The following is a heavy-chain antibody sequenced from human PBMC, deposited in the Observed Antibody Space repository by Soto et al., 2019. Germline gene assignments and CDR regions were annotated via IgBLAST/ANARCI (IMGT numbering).Heavy chain of an antibody. Sequence: GGFLRLSCAASGFTFSDHYMDWVRQAPGKGLEWVGRTRNKANSYTTEYAASVKGRFTISRDDSKNSLYLQMNSLKTEDTAVYYCARLKVGATAFDIWGQGTMVTVSS. CDR3: ARLKVGATAFDI. J-gene: IGHJ3*02. CDR2: TRNKANSYTT. CDR1: GFTFSDHY. D-gene: IGHD1-26*01. V-gene: IGHV3-72*01.